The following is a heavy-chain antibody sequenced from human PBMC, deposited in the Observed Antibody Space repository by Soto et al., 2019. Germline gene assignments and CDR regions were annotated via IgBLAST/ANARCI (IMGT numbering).Heavy chain of an antibody. J-gene: IGHJ4*02. V-gene: IGHV3-30-3*01. D-gene: IGHD5-12*01. CDR1: GFTFSSYA. CDR2: ISYDGSNK. Sequence: XGSLRLSCAASGFTFSSYAMHWVRQAPGKGLEWVAVISYDGSNKYYADSVKGRFTISRGNSKNTLYLQMNSLRAEDTAVYYCARALGMATMEFDYWGQGTLVTVSS. CDR3: ARALGMATMEFDY.